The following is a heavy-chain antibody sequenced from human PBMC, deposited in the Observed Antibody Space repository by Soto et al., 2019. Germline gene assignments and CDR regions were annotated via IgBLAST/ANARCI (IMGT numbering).Heavy chain of an antibody. D-gene: IGHD6-19*01. CDR2: INAGNGNT. CDR3: AISSGWYYVSY. CDR1: GYTFTSYA. V-gene: IGHV1-3*01. J-gene: IGHJ4*02. Sequence: QVQLVQSGAEVKKPGASVKASCKASGYTFTSYAMHWVRQAPGQRLEWMGWINAGNGNTKYSQKFQGRVTITRDTSASTAYMELSSLRSEDTAVYYCAISSGWYYVSYWGQGTLVAVSS.